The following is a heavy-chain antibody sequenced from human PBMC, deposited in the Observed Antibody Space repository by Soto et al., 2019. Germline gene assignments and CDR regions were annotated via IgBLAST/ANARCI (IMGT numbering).Heavy chain of an antibody. V-gene: IGHV3-15*01. CDR2: IKSKTDGGTT. CDR3: TTVDYDFWSGRGYFQH. Sequence: GGSLRLSCAASGFTFSNAWMSWVRQAPGKGLEWVGRIKSKTDGGTTDYAAPVKGRFTISRDDSKNTLYLQMNSLKTEDTAVYYCTTVDYDFWSGRGYFQHWGQGTLVTVSS. J-gene: IGHJ1*01. D-gene: IGHD3-3*01. CDR1: GFTFSNAW.